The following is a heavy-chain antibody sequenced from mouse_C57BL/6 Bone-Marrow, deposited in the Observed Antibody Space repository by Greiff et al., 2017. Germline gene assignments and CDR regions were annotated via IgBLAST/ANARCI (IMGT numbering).Heavy chain of an antibody. CDR2: IYYSGTI. CDR3: ARGGTTVYAMDY. D-gene: IGHD1-1*01. V-gene: IGHV3-5*01. CDR1: GISITTGNYR. J-gene: IGHJ4*01. Sequence: EVQLQESGPGLVKPSPTVFLTCTVTGISITTGNYRWSWIRQFPGNKLEWIGYIYYSGTITYNPSLTSRTTITRDTPKNLFFLEMNSLTAEDTATYYCARGGTTVYAMDYWGQGTSVTVSS.